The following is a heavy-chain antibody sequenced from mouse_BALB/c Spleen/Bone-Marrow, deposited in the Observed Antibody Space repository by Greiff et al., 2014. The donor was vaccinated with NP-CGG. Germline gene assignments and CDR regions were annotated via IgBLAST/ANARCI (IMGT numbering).Heavy chain of an antibody. V-gene: IGHV1-52*01. CDR1: GYAFPRSW. CDR2: IDPYDNET. CDR3: AREDLYYFDY. Sequence: QVQLQQSGAELVRPGASVQLSCKASGYAFPRSWLTCVTPRPAPVLEWIGRIDPYDNETHYNQKFEDKAILTVDKSSSTAYMQFSSLTSEDSAVYYCAREDLYYFDYGGQGTTLTVSS. J-gene: IGHJ2*01.